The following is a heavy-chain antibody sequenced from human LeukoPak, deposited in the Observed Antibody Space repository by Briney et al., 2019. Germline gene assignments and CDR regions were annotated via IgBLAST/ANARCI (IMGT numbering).Heavy chain of an antibody. V-gene: IGHV3-30*04. J-gene: IGHJ4*02. CDR3: AKDLVADYCSSTSCHSPFDY. D-gene: IGHD2-2*01. CDR2: ISYDGSNK. Sequence: PGRSLRLSCAASGFTFSSYAIHWVRQAPGKGLEWVAVISYDGSNKYYADSVKGRFTISRDNSKNTLYLQMNSLRAEDTAVYYCAKDLVADYCSSTSCHSPFDYWGQGTLVTVSS. CDR1: GFTFSSYA.